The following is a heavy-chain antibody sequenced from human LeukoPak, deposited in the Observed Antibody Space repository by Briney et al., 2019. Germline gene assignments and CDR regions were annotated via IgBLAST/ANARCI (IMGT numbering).Heavy chain of an antibody. Sequence: GGSLRLSCAASGFTFSSYGMHGVRQAPGKGLEWVAVIWYDGSNKYYADSVKGRFTISRDNSKNTLYLQMNSLRAEDTAVYYCARDRGELRADYWGQGTLVTVSS. CDR1: GFTFSSYG. D-gene: IGHD1-26*01. J-gene: IGHJ4*02. CDR2: IWYDGSNK. V-gene: IGHV3-33*01. CDR3: ARDRGELRADY.